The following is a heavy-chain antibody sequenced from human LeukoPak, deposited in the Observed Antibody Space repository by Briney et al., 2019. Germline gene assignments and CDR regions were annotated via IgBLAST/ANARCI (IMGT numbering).Heavy chain of an antibody. CDR2: FDPEDGET. J-gene: IGHJ5*02. V-gene: IGHV1-24*01. Sequence: ASVKVSCKASGYTFTGYYMHWVRQGPGKGLEWMGGFDPEDGETIYAQKFQGRVTMAEDTSTDTAYMELSSLRSEDTAVYYCATETTTVTNGGWFDPWGQGTLVTVSS. CDR3: ATETTTVTNGGWFDP. CDR1: GYTFTGYY. D-gene: IGHD4-17*01.